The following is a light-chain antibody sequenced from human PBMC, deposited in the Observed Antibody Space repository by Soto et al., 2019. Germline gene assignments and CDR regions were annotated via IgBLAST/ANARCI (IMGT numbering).Light chain of an antibody. Sequence: DIQMTQSPSSLSASVGDRVTITCRASQSISNYLNWYQQKPGKAPKLLIYAASSLQSGVPSRFSGSGSGTDFTLTISSPQPEDFATYYCQPSYSTPPTFGGGTRVEIK. V-gene: IGKV1-39*01. J-gene: IGKJ4*01. CDR1: QSISNY. CDR2: AAS. CDR3: QPSYSTPPT.